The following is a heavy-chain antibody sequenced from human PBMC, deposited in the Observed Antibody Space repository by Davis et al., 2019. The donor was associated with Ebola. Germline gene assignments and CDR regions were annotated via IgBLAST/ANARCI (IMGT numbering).Heavy chain of an antibody. J-gene: IGHJ6*02. V-gene: IGHV3-9*01. D-gene: IGHD3-22*01. CDR1: GFTFDDYA. CDR3: AKDGGQTDYYDSSGYYWGYYYYYYGMDV. CDR2: ISWNSGSI. Sequence: SLKISCAASGFTFDDYAMHWVRQAPGKGLEWVSGISWNSGSIGYADSVKGRFTISRDNAKNSLYLQMNSLRAEDTALYYCAKDGGQTDYYDSSGYYWGYYYYYYGMDVWGQGTTVTVSS.